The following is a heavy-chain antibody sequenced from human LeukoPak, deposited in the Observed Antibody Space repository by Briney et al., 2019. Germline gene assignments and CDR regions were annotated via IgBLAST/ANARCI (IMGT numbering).Heavy chain of an antibody. Sequence: SETLSLTCTVSGGSISSGSYYWSWIRQPAGKGLEWIGRIYTSGSTDYNPSLKSRVTISVDTSKNQFSLKLNSVTAADTAVYYCARVTVTTPTNWFDPWGQGTLVTVSS. CDR3: ARVTVTTPTNWFDP. V-gene: IGHV4-61*02. CDR2: IYTSGST. J-gene: IGHJ5*02. CDR1: GGSISSGSYY. D-gene: IGHD4-11*01.